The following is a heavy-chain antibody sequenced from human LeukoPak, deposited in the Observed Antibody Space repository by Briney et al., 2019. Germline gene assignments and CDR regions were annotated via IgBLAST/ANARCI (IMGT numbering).Heavy chain of an antibody. D-gene: IGHD2-21*01. V-gene: IGHV4-39*07. CDR3: ARQAYDAYSNFDY. J-gene: IGHJ4*02. Sequence: SETLSLTCVVSGGSISSTSYYWGWIRQPPGKGLEWIGSIYYSGSTYYSPSLKSRVTISVDTSKNQFSLKLSSVTAADTAVYYCARQAYDAYSNFDYWGQGTLVTVSS. CDR2: IYYSGST. CDR1: GGSISSTSYY.